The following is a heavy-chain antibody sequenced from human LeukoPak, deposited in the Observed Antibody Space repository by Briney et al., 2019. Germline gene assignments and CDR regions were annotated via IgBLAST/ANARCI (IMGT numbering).Heavy chain of an antibody. Sequence: SETLSLTCTVSGGSISSSSYYWGWIRQPPGKGLEWIGNIYYSGNTYYNPSLKSRVTISADTSKSHFSLNLKSVTAADTAVYYCARDYGDYQFDYWGQGILVTVSS. J-gene: IGHJ4*02. CDR1: GGSISSSSYY. CDR2: IYYSGNT. V-gene: IGHV4-39*02. D-gene: IGHD4-17*01. CDR3: ARDYGDYQFDY.